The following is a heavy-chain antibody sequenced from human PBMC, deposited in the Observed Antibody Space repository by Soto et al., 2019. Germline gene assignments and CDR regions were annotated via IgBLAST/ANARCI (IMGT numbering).Heavy chain of an antibody. Sequence: GGSLRLSCAASGFTFSSYAMSWVRQAPGKGLEWVSAISGSGGSTYYADSVKGRFTISRDNSKNTLYLQMNSLRAEDTAVYYCANGGNDEPNCYYYYLDVWGKGTLVTVSS. D-gene: IGHD1-1*01. V-gene: IGHV3-23*01. CDR2: ISGSGGST. CDR1: GFTFSSYA. CDR3: ANGGNDEPNCYYYYLDV. J-gene: IGHJ6*03.